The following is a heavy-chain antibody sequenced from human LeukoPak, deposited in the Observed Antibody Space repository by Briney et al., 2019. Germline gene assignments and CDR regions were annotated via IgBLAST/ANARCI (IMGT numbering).Heavy chain of an antibody. V-gene: IGHV3-48*01. D-gene: IGHD1-26*01. Sequence: GGSLRLSRAASGFTVTNNFMTWVRQAPGKGLEWVSYIRGSGTTIYYADSVKGRFTIPRDNAKSSLYLQMNSLRAEDTAVYYCAGDGVGANPGDAFDIWGQGTMVTVSS. CDR2: IRGSGTTI. CDR3: AGDGVGANPGDAFDI. J-gene: IGHJ3*02. CDR1: GFTVTNNF.